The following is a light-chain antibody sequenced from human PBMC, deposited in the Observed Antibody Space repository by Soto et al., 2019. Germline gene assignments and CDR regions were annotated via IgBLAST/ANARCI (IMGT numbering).Light chain of an antibody. CDR3: SSYTISNTLPFV. V-gene: IGLV2-14*01. CDR2: EVT. J-gene: IGLJ1*01. Sequence: QSVLTQPASVSGSPGQSITISCTGTSSDVGGYNYVSWYQQYPGKAPKLMIYEVTNRPSGVSNRFPGSKSGNTASLTISGLQAEDEADYYCSSYTISNTLPFVFGTGTKVTVL. CDR1: SSDVGGYNY.